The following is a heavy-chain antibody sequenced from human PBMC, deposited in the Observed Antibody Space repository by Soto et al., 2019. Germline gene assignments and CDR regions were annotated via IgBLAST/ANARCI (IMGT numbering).Heavy chain of an antibody. V-gene: IGHV1-18*01. Sequence: GASVKVSCKASGYTFTSYGISWVRQAPGQGLEWMGLISAYNGNTNYAQKLQGRVTMTTDTSTSTVYMELRSLRSDDTAVYYCARVEMATIKGNAFDIWGQGTMVTVSS. D-gene: IGHD5-12*01. CDR1: GYTFTSYG. J-gene: IGHJ3*02. CDR3: ARVEMATIKGNAFDI. CDR2: ISAYNGNT.